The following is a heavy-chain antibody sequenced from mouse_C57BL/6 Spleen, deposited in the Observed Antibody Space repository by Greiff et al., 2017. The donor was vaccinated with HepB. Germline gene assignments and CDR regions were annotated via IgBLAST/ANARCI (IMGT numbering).Heavy chain of an antibody. V-gene: IGHV5-9-1*02. CDR3: TRGHYYGSSYYAMDY. CDR2: ISRGGDYI. J-gene: IGHJ4*01. Sequence: EVQLVESGEGLVKPGGSLKLSCAASGFTFSSYAMSWVRQTPEKRLEWVAYISRGGDYIYYADTVKGRFTISRDNARNTLYLQMSSLKSEDTAMYYCTRGHYYGSSYYAMDYWGQGTSVTVSS. D-gene: IGHD1-1*01. CDR1: GFTFSSYA.